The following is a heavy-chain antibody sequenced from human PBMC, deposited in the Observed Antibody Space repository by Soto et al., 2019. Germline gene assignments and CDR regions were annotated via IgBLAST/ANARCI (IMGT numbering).Heavy chain of an antibody. CDR3: ARGGYYDNVWGKLSHYGLDK. J-gene: IGHJ6*02. Sequence: QVQLAQSPAEVKKPGASVRVSCKASGYTFIKYGIAWVRQAPGQGLEWMGWISPYDDKTIYAQTCQGRVTLTADRSTRTVYLDLRSLKSSDTAVYYCARGGYYDNVWGKLSHYGLDKWGQGTSVTVSS. V-gene: IGHV1-18*01. CDR2: ISPYDDKT. CDR1: GYTFIKYG. D-gene: IGHD3-16*01.